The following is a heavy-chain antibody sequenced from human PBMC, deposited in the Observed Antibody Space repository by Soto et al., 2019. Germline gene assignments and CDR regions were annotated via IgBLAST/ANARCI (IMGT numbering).Heavy chain of an antibody. CDR1: GFTFSSYG. CDR2: IWYDGSNK. D-gene: IGHD2-15*01. CDR3: ARDLQIGCSGGSGPPGY. V-gene: IGHV3-33*01. Sequence: QVQLVESGGGVVQPGRSLRLSCAASGFTFSSYGMHWVRQAPGKGLEWVAVIWYDGSNKYYADSVKGRFTISRDNSKNTLDLQMNSLRAEDTAVYYCARDLQIGCSGGSGPPGYWGQGTLVTVSS. J-gene: IGHJ4*02.